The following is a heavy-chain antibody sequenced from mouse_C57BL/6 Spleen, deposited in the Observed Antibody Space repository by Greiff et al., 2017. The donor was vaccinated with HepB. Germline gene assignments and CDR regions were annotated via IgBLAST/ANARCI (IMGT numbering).Heavy chain of an antibody. D-gene: IGHD1-1*01. CDR2: INPNNGGT. Sequence: VQLQQSGPELVKPGASVKMSCKASGYTFTDYNMHWVKQSHGKSLEWIGYINPNNGGTSYNQKFKGKATLTVNKSSSTAYMELRSLTSEDSAVYYCARSRGSSYVGYFDVWGTGTTVTVSS. CDR1: GYTFTDYN. CDR3: ARSRGSSYVGYFDV. V-gene: IGHV1-22*01. J-gene: IGHJ1*03.